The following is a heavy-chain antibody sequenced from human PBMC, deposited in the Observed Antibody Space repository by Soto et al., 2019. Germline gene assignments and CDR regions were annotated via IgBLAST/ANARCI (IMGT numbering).Heavy chain of an antibody. CDR1: GFSLATGGVG. CDR3: AHRSYGSFNY. CDR2: IYWDDDK. J-gene: IGHJ4*02. V-gene: IGHV2-5*02. D-gene: IGHD3-10*01. Sequence: QITLKESGPTLVKPTQTLTLTCTFSGFSLATGGVGVGWIRQPPGKALEWLAVIYWDDDKRYYPSLQSRLTITKDTSKNQVVLTLTNVDPLDTATYYCAHRSYGSFNYWGQGTLVTVSS.